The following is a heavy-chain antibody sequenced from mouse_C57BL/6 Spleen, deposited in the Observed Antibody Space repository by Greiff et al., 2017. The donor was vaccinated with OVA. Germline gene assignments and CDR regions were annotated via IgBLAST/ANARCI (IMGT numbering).Heavy chain of an antibody. D-gene: IGHD4-1*01. CDR1: GYTFTSYW. Sequence: QVQLQQPGAELVKPGASVKLSCKASGYTFTSYWMHWVKQRPGQGLEWIGMIHPNSGSTNYNEKFKSKATLTVDKSSSTAYMQLSSLTSEDSAVYYCAREGTYWDIDYWGQGTTLTVSS. CDR3: AREGTYWDIDY. J-gene: IGHJ2*01. CDR2: IHPNSGST. V-gene: IGHV1-64*01.